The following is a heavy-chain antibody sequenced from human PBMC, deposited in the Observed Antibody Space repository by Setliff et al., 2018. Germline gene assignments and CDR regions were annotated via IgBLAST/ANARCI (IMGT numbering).Heavy chain of an antibody. CDR2: INPDASEK. J-gene: IGHJ4*02. CDR3: FGAGTCSY. CDR1: GFKFSNCW. D-gene: IGHD3-10*01. V-gene: IGHV3-7*01. Sequence: GGSLRLSCAASGFKFSNCWVSWVRQAPGKGLEWLASINPDASEKYYVDSVKGRFTISRDNAKNSLSLQMNSLRTEDTAVYYCFGAGTCSYWGQGTLVTVSS.